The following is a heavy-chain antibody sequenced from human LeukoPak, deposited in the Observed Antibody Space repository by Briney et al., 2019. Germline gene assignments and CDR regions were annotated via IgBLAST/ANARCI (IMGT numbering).Heavy chain of an antibody. Sequence: PSETLSLTCTVSGGSISSSSYYWGWIRQPPGKGLEWIGSIYYSGSTYYNPSLKRRVTISVDTSKNQFSLKLSSVTAADTAVYYCARHRGYYDSSGYYWYYFDYWGQGTLVTVSS. CDR1: GGSISSSSYY. D-gene: IGHD3-22*01. CDR2: IYYSGST. CDR3: ARHRGYYDSSGYYWYYFDY. J-gene: IGHJ4*02. V-gene: IGHV4-39*01.